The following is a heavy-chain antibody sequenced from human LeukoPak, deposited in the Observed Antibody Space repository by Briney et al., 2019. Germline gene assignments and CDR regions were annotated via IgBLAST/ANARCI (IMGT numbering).Heavy chain of an antibody. V-gene: IGHV3-23*01. CDR3: AKEGGYSYGSWYFDL. CDR2: ISGSGGST. D-gene: IGHD5-18*01. CDR1: GFTFGDYA. J-gene: IGHJ2*01. Sequence: GGSLRLSCTASGFTFGDYAMSWVRQAPGKGLEWVSAISGSGGSTYYADSVKGRFTISRDNSKNTLYLQMNSLRAEDTAVYYCAKEGGYSYGSWYFDLWGRGTLVTVSS.